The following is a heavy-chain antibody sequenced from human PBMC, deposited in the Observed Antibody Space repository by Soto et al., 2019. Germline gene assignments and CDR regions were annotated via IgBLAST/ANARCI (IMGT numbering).Heavy chain of an antibody. D-gene: IGHD2-2*01. CDR2: IYYSGST. CDR3: ARLPRLGYCSSTSCPPGISYYYGMDV. V-gene: IGHV4-39*01. CDR1: GGSISSSSYY. J-gene: IGHJ6*02. Sequence: PSETLSVTCTVSGGSISSSSYYWGWIRQPPGKGLEWIGSIYYSGSTYYNPSLKSRVTISVDTSKNQFSLKLSSVTAAYTAVYYCARLPRLGYCSSTSCPPGISYYYGMDVWGQGTTVT.